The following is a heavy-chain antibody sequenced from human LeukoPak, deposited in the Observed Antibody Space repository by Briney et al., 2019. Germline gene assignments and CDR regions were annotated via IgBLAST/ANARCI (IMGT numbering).Heavy chain of an antibody. V-gene: IGHV3-30-3*01. CDR3: ARGYYYGSGSFDY. Sequence: PGGSLRLSCAASGFTFSSYAMHWVRQAPGQGLEWVAVISYDASNKYYADSVKGRFTISRDNSKNTLYLQMNSLRAEDTAVYYCARGYYYGSGSFDYWGQGTLVTVSS. CDR1: GFTFSSYA. J-gene: IGHJ4*02. CDR2: ISYDASNK. D-gene: IGHD3-10*01.